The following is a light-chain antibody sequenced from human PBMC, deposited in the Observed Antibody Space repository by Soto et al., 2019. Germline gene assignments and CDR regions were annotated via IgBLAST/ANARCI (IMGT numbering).Light chain of an antibody. CDR3: SSYTSSSTPYV. V-gene: IGLV2-14*01. J-gene: IGLJ1*01. Sequence: QSVLTQPASVSGSPGQSITISCTGTSSDVGGYNYVPWYQQHPGKAPKLMIYDVSNRPSGVSIRFSGSKSGNTASLTISGLQAEDEADYYCSSYTSSSTPYVFGTGTKVTVL. CDR2: DVS. CDR1: SSDVGGYNY.